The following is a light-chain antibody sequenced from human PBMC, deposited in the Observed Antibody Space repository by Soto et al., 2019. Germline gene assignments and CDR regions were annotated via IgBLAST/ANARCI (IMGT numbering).Light chain of an antibody. CDR2: YVT. J-gene: IGLJ3*02. V-gene: IGLV2-8*01. Sequence: QSVLTQPPSASGSPGQSVTISCTGTSSDVGTHGYVSWYQQHAGKAPKLMIYYVTKRPSGVPDRFSGSKSANTASLTVSGMQAEDEADYYCMCYAGGNNWVFGGGTKVTVL. CDR3: MCYAGGNNWV. CDR1: SSDVGTHGY.